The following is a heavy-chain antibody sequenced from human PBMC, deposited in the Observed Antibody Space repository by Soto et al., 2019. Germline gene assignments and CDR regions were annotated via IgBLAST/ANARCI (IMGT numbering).Heavy chain of an antibody. Sequence: GGSLRLSCAASGFTFSSYWMSWVRQAPGKGLEWVANIKQDGSEKYYVDSVKGRFTISRDNAKNSLYLQMNSLRAEDTAVYYCAREPPSGIPDPFDYWGQGTLVTVSS. CDR1: GFTFSSYW. J-gene: IGHJ4*02. CDR2: IKQDGSEK. CDR3: AREPPSGIPDPFDY. V-gene: IGHV3-7*01. D-gene: IGHD3-10*01.